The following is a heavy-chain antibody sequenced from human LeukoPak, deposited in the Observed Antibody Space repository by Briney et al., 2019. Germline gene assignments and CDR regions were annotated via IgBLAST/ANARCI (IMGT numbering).Heavy chain of an antibody. D-gene: IGHD3-22*01. CDR3: ARRSDDYDSSAYYH. CDR1: GYTFTSYD. V-gene: IGHV1-8*01. Sequence: ASVKASCKTSGYTFTSYDLNWVRQATGQGLEWMGWVNPNSGNTGYAQKFQGRVTMTMDPSISTAYMELSSLRSEDTAVYYCARRSDDYDSSAYYHWGQGTLVTVSS. CDR2: VNPNSGNT. J-gene: IGHJ4*02.